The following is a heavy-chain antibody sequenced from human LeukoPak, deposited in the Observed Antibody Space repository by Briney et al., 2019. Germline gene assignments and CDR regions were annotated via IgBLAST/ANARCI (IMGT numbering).Heavy chain of an antibody. Sequence: GGSLRLFCAASGFTFSSYAMHWVRQAPGKGLEWVAVISYDGSNKYYADSVKGRFTISRDNSKNTLYLQMNSLRAEDTAVYYCAKESGYYYAFYYYYGMDVWGQGTTVTVSS. CDR2: ISYDGSNK. V-gene: IGHV3-30*18. D-gene: IGHD3-22*01. J-gene: IGHJ6*02. CDR1: GFTFSSYA. CDR3: AKESGYYYAFYYYYGMDV.